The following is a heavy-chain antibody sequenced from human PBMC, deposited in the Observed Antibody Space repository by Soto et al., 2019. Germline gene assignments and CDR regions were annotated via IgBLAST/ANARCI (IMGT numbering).Heavy chain of an antibody. CDR3: ARVLGVTSDWFDP. D-gene: IGHD4-17*01. V-gene: IGHV4-59*01. CDR2: IYYSGST. Sequence: QVQLQESGPGLVKPSETLSLTCTVSGGSISSYYWSWIRQPPGKGLEWIGYIYYSGSTNYNPSLKSRVTISVDTSKYQFSLKLSSVTAADTAVYYCARVLGVTSDWFDPWGQGTLVTVSS. J-gene: IGHJ5*02. CDR1: GGSISSYY.